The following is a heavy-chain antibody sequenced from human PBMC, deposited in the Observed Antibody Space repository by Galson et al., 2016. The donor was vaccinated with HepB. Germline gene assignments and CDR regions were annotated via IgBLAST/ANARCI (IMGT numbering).Heavy chain of an antibody. CDR2: ISWNSGSI. Sequence: SLRLSCAASGFTFDDYAMHWVRRAPGKGLEWVSGISWNSGSIGYADSVKGRFTISRDNAKNSLYLQMNSLRAEDTALYYCAKDIGIVGATFDYWGQGTLVTVSS. CDR1: GFTFDDYA. J-gene: IGHJ4*02. V-gene: IGHV3-9*01. CDR3: AKDIGIVGATFDY. D-gene: IGHD1-26*01.